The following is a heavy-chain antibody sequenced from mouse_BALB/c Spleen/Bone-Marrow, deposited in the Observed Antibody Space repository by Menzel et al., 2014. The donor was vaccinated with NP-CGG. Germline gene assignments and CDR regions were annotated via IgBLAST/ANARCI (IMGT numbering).Heavy chain of an antibody. Sequence: EVKLVESGGGLVQPGGSLRLSCTTSGFTFTDYYMSWVRQPPGKALEWLAFIRNKAYGYTTEYSASVRGRFTISRDNSQSILYPQMNTLRAEDSATYYCARFPMGYWGQGTSVTVSS. CDR1: GFTFTDYY. V-gene: IGHV7-3*02. J-gene: IGHJ4*01. CDR2: IRNKAYGYTT. CDR3: ARFPMGY.